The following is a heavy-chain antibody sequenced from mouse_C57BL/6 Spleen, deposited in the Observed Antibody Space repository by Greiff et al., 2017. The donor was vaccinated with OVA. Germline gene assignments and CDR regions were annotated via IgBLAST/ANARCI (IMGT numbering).Heavy chain of an antibody. CDR2: IWSGGST. J-gene: IGHJ3*01. Sequence: VKVEESGPGLVQPSQSLSITCTVSGFSLTSYGVHWVRQSPGKGLEWLGVIWSGGSTDYNAAFISRLSISKDNSKIQVFLKMNSLQADDTAIYYCARGNDGYYPWFAYWGQGTLVTVSA. CDR3: ARGNDGYYPWFAY. CDR1: GFSLTSYG. V-gene: IGHV2-2*01. D-gene: IGHD2-3*01.